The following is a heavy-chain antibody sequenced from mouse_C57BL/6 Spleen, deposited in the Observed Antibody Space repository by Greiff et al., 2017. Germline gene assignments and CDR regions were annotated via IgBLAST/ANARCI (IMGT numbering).Heavy chain of an antibody. CDR3: ARQMIYWYFDV. D-gene: IGHD2-3*01. CDR2: INPNNGGT. Sequence: EVQLQQSGPELVKPGASVKMSCKASGYTFTDYNMHWVKQSHGKSLEWIGYINPNNGGTSYNQKFKGKATLTVNKSSSTAYMELRSLTSEDSSVYYCARQMIYWYFDVWGTGTTVTVSS. CDR1: GYTFTDYN. V-gene: IGHV1-22*01. J-gene: IGHJ1*03.